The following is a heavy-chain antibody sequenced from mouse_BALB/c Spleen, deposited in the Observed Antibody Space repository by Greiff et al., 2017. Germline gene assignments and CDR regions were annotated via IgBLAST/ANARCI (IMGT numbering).Heavy chain of an antibody. CDR1: GFTFSSYY. Sequence: DVMLVESGGGLVKLGGSLKLSRAASGFTFSSYYMSWVRQTPEKRLELVAAINSNGGSTYYPDTVKGRFTISRDNAKNTLYLQMSSLKSEDTALYYCARLRDYRYEDYWGQGTTLTVSS. CDR3: ARLRDYRYEDY. J-gene: IGHJ2*01. CDR2: INSNGGST. D-gene: IGHD2-14*01. V-gene: IGHV5-6-2*01.